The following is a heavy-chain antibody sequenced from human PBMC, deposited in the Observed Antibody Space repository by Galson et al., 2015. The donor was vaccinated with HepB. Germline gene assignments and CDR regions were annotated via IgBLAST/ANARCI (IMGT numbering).Heavy chain of an antibody. Sequence: TLSLTCTVSGGSISSGGYYWSWIRQHPGKGLEWIGYIYYSGSTYYNPSLKSRVTISVDTSKNQFSLKLSSVTAADTAVYYCARGSRIAARHYYYGMDVWGQGTTVTVSS. V-gene: IGHV4-31*03. CDR2: IYYSGST. D-gene: IGHD6-6*01. CDR1: GGSISSGGYY. J-gene: IGHJ6*02. CDR3: ARGSRIAARHYYYGMDV.